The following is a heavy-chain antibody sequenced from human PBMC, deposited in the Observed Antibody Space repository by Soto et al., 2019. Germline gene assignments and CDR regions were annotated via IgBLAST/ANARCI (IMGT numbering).Heavy chain of an antibody. J-gene: IGHJ4*02. CDR3: VYSRRQGQYSGGTYSFWDS. CDR2: IFWDNDK. Sequence: SGPTLVNPTQTLTLTCTFSGFSLSTNGVGVGWIRQPPGKALEWLAPIFWDNDKRHSPSLKSRLTITKDTSKKQVVLTMTNMDPVDTATYYCVYSRRQGQYSGGTYSFWDSWRQGVLVTVSS. CDR1: GFSLSTNGVG. V-gene: IGHV2-5*02. D-gene: IGHD2-15*01.